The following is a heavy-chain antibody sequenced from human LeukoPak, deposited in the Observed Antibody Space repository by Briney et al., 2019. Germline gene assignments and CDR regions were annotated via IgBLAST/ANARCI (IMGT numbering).Heavy chain of an antibody. Sequence: GGSLRLSCAASGFTFSSYTMNWVRQAPGKGLEWVSSITSSSSYIDYADSVKGRFILSRDNANKSMSLQMNSLRAEDTAVYYCARVVTGHGFWGQGAMVTVSS. CDR3: ARVVTGHGF. CDR1: GFTFSSYT. J-gene: IGHJ3*01. D-gene: IGHD7-27*01. CDR2: ITSSSSYI. V-gene: IGHV3-21*01.